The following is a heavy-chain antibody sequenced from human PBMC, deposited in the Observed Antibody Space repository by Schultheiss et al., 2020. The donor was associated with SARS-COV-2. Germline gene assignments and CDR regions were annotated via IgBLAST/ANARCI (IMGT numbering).Heavy chain of an antibody. CDR3: ARGYSSSWYWGNFDY. J-gene: IGHJ4*02. Sequence: GGSLRLSCAASGFTFSSYGMHWVRQAPGKGLEWVAVIWYDGSNEYYADSVKGRFTISRDNSKNTLYLQMNSLRAEDTAVYYCARGYSSSWYWGNFDYWGQGTLVTVSS. CDR2: IWYDGSNE. V-gene: IGHV3-33*01. CDR1: GFTFSSYG. D-gene: IGHD6-13*01.